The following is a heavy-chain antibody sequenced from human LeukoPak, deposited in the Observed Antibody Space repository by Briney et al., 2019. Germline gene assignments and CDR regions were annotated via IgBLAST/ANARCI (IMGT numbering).Heavy chain of an antibody. Sequence: PSQTLSLTCTVSGGSISSGDYFWSWIRQPPGKGLEWIGYIYYSGSTHYNPSLKSRVTISVDTSKNQFSLKLSSVTAADTAVYYCARVACSSTSCSFDYWGQGTLVTVSS. D-gene: IGHD2-2*01. J-gene: IGHJ4*02. CDR3: ARVACSSTSCSFDY. V-gene: IGHV4-30-4*08. CDR1: GGSISSGDYF. CDR2: IYYSGST.